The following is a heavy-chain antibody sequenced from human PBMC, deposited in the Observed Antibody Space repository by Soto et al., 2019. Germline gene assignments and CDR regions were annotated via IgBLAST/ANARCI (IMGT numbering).Heavy chain of an antibody. J-gene: IGHJ6*02. CDR2: VHHSWGS. CDR1: GGSISSYY. Sequence: QVQLQESGPGLVKPSETLSLSCTVSGGSISSYYWSWFRQSPGKRMEWIGYVHHSWGSSYNPSLQSRVAISLVTSNSQFSLKVTSVTATDTAVYYGTRQVVGPLHGLVDVWGQGTTVTVSS. CDR3: TRQVVGPLHGLVDV. D-gene: IGHD2-15*01. V-gene: IGHV4-59*08.